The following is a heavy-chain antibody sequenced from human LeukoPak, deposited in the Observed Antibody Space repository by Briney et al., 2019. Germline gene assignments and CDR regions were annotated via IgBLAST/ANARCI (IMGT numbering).Heavy chain of an antibody. V-gene: IGHV4-39*01. CDR3: ARSRRVAARLPDAFDI. J-gene: IGHJ3*02. Sequence: SETLSLTCTVSGGSLSSSSYYWGWIRQPPGKGLEWIGSIYYSGSTYYNPSLKSRVTISVDTSKNQFSLKLSSVTAADTAVYYCARSRRVAARLPDAFDIWGQGTMVTVSS. D-gene: IGHD6-6*01. CDR2: IYYSGST. CDR1: GGSLSSSSYY.